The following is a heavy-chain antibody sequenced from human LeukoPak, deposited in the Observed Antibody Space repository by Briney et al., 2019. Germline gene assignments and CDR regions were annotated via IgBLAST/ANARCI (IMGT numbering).Heavy chain of an antibody. CDR1: GGSISSHY. D-gene: IGHD2-15*01. CDR2: IYYSGST. J-gene: IGHJ6*03. V-gene: IGHV4-59*11. Sequence: PSETLSLTCTVSGGSISSHYWSWIRQPPGKGLEWIGYIYYSGSTNYNPSLKSRVTISVDTSKNQFSLKLSSVTAADTAVYYCARSRIGELSYYCMDVWGKGTTVTVSS. CDR3: ARSRIGELSYYCMDV.